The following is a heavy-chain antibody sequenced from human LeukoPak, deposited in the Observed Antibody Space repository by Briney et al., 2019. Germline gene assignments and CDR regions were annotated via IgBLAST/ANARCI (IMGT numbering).Heavy chain of an antibody. Sequence: KSSETLSLTCSVSGVSISGYYWTWMRQPAGRGLEWIGRIYSSGTFYSNPSLESRVTISLDASNNQFSLKLTSVTAADTAVYYCARGTEMTKIAGHYSFDQWGRGSLVSVSS. CDR3: ARGTEMTKIAGHYSFDQ. D-gene: IGHD5-24*01. J-gene: IGHJ4*02. CDR1: GVSISGYY. CDR2: IYSSGTF. V-gene: IGHV4-4*07.